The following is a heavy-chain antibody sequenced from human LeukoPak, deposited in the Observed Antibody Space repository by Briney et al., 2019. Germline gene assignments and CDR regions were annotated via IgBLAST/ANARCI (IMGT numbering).Heavy chain of an antibody. V-gene: IGHV4-30-4*01. J-gene: IGHJ4*02. D-gene: IGHD3-16*02. CDR2: IYYSGST. CDR3: ARGPNYVWGSYRYFDY. Sequence: SQTLSLTCTVSGASISSGDYYWSWIRQSPGKGLEWIGYIYYSGSTSFNPSLKSRVTISVDTSKNQFSLKLTSVTAADTAVYYCARGPNYVWGSYRYFDYWGQGTLVTVSS. CDR1: GASISSGDYY.